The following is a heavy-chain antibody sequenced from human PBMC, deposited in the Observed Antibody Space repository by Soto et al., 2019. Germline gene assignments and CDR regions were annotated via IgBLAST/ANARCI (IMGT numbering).Heavy chain of an antibody. D-gene: IGHD3-22*01. CDR1: GFILSDHY. Sequence: GGSLRLSCAGSGFILSDHYIDWVRQAPGKGLEWVGRSRDKPQGYGTAYAASVKGRFTTSRDESKNSAYLQMNSLKTEDTAVYYCVRATYFSDSSGYTRCLDYWGQGTLVTVSS. V-gene: IGHV3-72*01. CDR3: VRATYFSDSSGYTRCLDY. J-gene: IGHJ4*02. CDR2: SRDKPQGYGT.